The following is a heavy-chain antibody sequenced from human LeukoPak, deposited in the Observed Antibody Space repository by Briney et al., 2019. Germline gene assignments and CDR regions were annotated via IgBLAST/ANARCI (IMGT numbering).Heavy chain of an antibody. CDR3: ATRYNYGAFDY. J-gene: IGHJ4*02. CDR1: AFTFSSYV. D-gene: IGHD5-18*01. V-gene: IGHV3-23*01. CDR2: VSDSGGST. Sequence: AGESLRLSCAAAAFTFSSYVMNWVRQAPGKGLEWVSTVSDSGGSTFYADSVKGRFTISRDNSKSTLYLLMNSLRAEDTAVYYCATRYNYGAFDYWGQGTLVTVSS.